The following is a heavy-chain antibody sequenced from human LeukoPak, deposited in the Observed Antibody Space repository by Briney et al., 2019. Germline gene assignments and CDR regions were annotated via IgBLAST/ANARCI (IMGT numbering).Heavy chain of an antibody. Sequence: PGGSLRLSCAASGFTFSSYGMHWVRQAPGKGLEWVSAISGSGGSTYYADSVKGRFTISRDNSKNTLYLQMNSLRAEDTAVYYCANKNYGSGDDYWGQGTLVTVSS. V-gene: IGHV3-23*01. CDR1: GFTFSSYG. CDR3: ANKNYGSGDDY. J-gene: IGHJ4*02. D-gene: IGHD3-10*01. CDR2: ISGSGGST.